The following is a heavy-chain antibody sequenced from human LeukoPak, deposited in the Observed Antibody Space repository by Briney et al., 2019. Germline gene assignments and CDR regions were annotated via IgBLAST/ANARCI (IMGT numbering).Heavy chain of an antibody. D-gene: IGHD6-25*01. Sequence: GGALRLSCAASGVNFNSFSMSWGRQAPGKGLEWGSGLSGSGGSTYYADSVKGRFTTARDNSKNMVYLQMNSLRVEDTAVYYCAKYGSGWTLYFYYYLDVWGKGTTATVS. CDR3: AKYGSGWTLYFYYYLDV. V-gene: IGHV3-23*01. CDR2: LSGSGGST. CDR1: GVNFNSFS. J-gene: IGHJ6*03.